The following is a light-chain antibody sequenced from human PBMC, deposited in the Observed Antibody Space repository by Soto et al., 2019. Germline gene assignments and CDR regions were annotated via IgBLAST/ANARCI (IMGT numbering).Light chain of an antibody. CDR2: QVS. CDR3: LSYTTSRTFV. CDR1: SSDIGAYNS. Sequence: QSVLTQPASVSGSPGQLITISCTGTSSDIGAYNSVSWYQQHPGKAPKLIVFQVSFRPSAVSDRFSGSKSDNTASLTISGLQTEDEADYYCLSYTTSRTFVFGPGTKVTVL. J-gene: IGLJ1*01. V-gene: IGLV2-14*01.